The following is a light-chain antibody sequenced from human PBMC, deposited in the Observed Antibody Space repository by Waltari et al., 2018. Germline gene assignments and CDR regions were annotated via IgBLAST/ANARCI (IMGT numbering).Light chain of an antibody. Sequence: QSALTQPASVSGSPGQSITISCTGTSSDVGSYNLVSWYQQHPGKAPKLMIYEVSKRPSGVSNRFSGSKSGNTACLTISGLQAEDEADYYCCSYAGSSTLLFGTGTKVTVL. V-gene: IGLV2-23*01. J-gene: IGLJ1*01. CDR2: EVS. CDR3: CSYAGSSTLL. CDR1: SSDVGSYNL.